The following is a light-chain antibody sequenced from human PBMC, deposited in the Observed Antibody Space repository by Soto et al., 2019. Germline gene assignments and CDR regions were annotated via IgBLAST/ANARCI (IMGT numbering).Light chain of an antibody. V-gene: IGKV3-15*01. J-gene: IGKJ2*01. Sequence: EIVMTQSPATLSVSPGDRATLSCRASQSVTNNLAWYQQKPGQAPSLLIYGASTRATGVPARFSGSGSGTEFTLTISGLQSEDLGVYYCHQYNNWPKTFGQGTKLEIK. CDR2: GAS. CDR3: HQYNNWPKT. CDR1: QSVTNN.